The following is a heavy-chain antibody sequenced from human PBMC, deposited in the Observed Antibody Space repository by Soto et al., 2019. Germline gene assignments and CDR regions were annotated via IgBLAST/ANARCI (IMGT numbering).Heavy chain of an antibody. CDR3: ARVATGTEFDY. V-gene: IGHV1-8*01. Sequence: GASVKVSCKASGETFTSFNSRWVRQASGQGLEWMGWMNPNSGNTGYAQKFQGRVTMTRDTPISTAYLELSSLRSDDSAVYYCARVATGTEFDYWGQGSLVTVSS. CDR1: GETFTSFN. CDR2: MNPNSGNT. J-gene: IGHJ4*02. D-gene: IGHD6-13*01.